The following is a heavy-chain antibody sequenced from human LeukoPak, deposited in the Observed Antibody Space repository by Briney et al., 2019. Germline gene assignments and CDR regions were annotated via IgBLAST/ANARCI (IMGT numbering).Heavy chain of an antibody. J-gene: IGHJ4*02. CDR2: IWYDGSNK. CDR3: ARVRRGYCSGGSCYSAVGVFDY. Sequence: GGSLRLSCAASGFTFSSYGMHWVRQAPGKGLEWVAVIWYDGSNKYYADSVKGRFTISRDNSKNTLYLQMNSLRAEDTAVYYCARVRRGYCSGGSCYSAVGVFDYWGQGTLVTVSS. D-gene: IGHD2-15*01. V-gene: IGHV3-33*01. CDR1: GFTFSSYG.